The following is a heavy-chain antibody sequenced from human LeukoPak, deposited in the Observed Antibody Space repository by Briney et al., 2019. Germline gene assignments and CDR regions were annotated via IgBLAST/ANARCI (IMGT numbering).Heavy chain of an antibody. CDR2: ISSSSSYI. V-gene: IGHV3-21*01. J-gene: IGHJ1*01. D-gene: IGHD6-6*01. Sequence: PGGSLRLSCAASGFTFSSYSMNWVRQAPGKGLEWVSSISSSSSYIYYADSVKGRFTISRDNAKNSLYLQMNSLRAEDTAVYYCARDEAYSSSTGQHWGQGTLVTVSS. CDR1: GFTFSSYS. CDR3: ARDEAYSSSTGQH.